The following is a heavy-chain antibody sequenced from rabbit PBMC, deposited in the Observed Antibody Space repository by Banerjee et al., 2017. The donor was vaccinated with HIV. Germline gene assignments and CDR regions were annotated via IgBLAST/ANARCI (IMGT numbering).Heavy chain of an antibody. J-gene: IGHJ4*01. CDR1: GFSFSSNYY. CDR2: IYGDSSGST. CDR3: ARDRDTGTAYYFDL. Sequence: QSLEESGGGLVQPEGSLTLTCTASGFSFSSNYYMCWVRQAPGKGLEWIACIYGDSSGSTYYATWAKGRFTISKTSSTTVTLQMTSLTAADTATYFCARDRDTGTAYYFDLWGPGTLVTVS. D-gene: IGHD7-1*01. V-gene: IGHV1S40*01.